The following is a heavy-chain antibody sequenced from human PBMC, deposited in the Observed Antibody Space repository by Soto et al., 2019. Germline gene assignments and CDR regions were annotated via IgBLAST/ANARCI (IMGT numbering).Heavy chain of an antibody. CDR2: ISPNGQGI. J-gene: IGHJ4*02. D-gene: IGHD4-4*01. CDR3: AKDRQYPRDYFHY. CDR1: GFTVTGHV. V-gene: IGHV3-23*01. Sequence: GGSRRLSCGVSGFTVTGHVVSWGRTWPGKGLEWVSAISPNGQGIWYADSVKGRFTISRDISGNTVFLQMNSLRAEDTAVYYCAKDRQYPRDYFHYWGQGTLVTVS.